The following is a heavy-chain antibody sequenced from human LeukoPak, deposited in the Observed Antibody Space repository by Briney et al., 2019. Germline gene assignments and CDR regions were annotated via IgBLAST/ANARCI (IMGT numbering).Heavy chain of an antibody. CDR1: GFSLSSYA. V-gene: IGHV3-23*01. CDR2: ISSSDDGT. Sequence: HPGGSLRLACAASGFSLSSYAMSWVRQAPGKGLEWVSAISSSDDGTYHAGSVRGRFTISRDSSKNTLYLQMNSLRAEDTAVYYCARDLGHYYDTSDNWFDPWGQGTLVTVSS. J-gene: IGHJ5*02. CDR3: ARDLGHYYDTSDNWFDP. D-gene: IGHD3-22*01.